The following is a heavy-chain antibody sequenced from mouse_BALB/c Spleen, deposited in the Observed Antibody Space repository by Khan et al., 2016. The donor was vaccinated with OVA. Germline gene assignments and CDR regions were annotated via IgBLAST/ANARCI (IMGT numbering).Heavy chain of an antibody. CDR2: INTYTGEP. V-gene: IGHV9-1*02. J-gene: IGHJ1*01. D-gene: IGHD2-10*01. CDR3: TRISSYSSTDV. Sequence: QIQLVQSGPELKKPGATVKISCKASGYTFTNSGMNWVKQAPGKGLKWMGWINTYTGEPTYADDFKGRFVFSSDTSASTAYLQISNLKNEDMTTYDGTRISSYSSTDVWGAGTTVTVSS. CDR1: GYTFTNSG.